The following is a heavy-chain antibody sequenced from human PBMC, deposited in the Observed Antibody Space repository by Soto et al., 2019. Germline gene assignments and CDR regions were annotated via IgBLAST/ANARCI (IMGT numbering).Heavy chain of an antibody. CDR1: GFTFSSYG. V-gene: IGHV3-30*03. J-gene: IGHJ4*02. CDR2: ISYDGSNK. D-gene: IGHD3-3*01. Sequence: GGSLRLSCAASGFTFSSYGMHCVRQAPGKELEWVAVISYDGSNKYYADSVKGRFTISRDNSKNTLYLQMNSLRAEDTAVYYCASQSYYDFWSGYYFYAGLSPDYWGQGTLVTVSS. CDR3: ASQSYYDFWSGYYFYAGLSPDY.